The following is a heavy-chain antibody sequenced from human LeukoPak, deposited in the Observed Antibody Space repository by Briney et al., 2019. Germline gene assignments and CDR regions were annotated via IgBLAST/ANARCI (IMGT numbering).Heavy chain of an antibody. CDR3: AREGYEQWLVRGHWFDP. CDR2: INPSGGST. D-gene: IGHD6-19*01. J-gene: IGHJ5*02. Sequence: ASVKVSCKASGYTFTSYYMHWVRQAPGQGGEGMGIINPSGGSTSYAQKFQGRVTMTRDTSTSTVYMELSSLRSEDTAVYYCAREGYEQWLVRGHWFDPWGQGTLVTVSS. CDR1: GYTFTSYY. V-gene: IGHV1-46*01.